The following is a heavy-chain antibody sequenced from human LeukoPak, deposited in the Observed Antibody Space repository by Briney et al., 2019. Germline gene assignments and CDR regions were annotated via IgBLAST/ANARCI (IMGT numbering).Heavy chain of an antibody. V-gene: IGHV3-30-3*01. CDR1: GFTFSSYA. CDR2: ISYDGSNK. D-gene: IGHD6-13*01. CDR3: ARVSSWYVYFDY. J-gene: IGHJ4*02. Sequence: GGSLRLSCAASGFTFSSYAMHWVRQAPGKGLEWVAVISYDGSNKYYADSVKGRFTICRDNSKNTLYLQMNSVRAEDTAVYYCARVSSWYVYFDYWGQGTLVTVSS.